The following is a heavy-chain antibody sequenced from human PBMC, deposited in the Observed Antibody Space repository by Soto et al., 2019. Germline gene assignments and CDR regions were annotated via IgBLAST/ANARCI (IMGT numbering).Heavy chain of an antibody. V-gene: IGHV5-10-1*01. J-gene: IGHJ5*01. CDR1: GYNFTAFW. CDR3: ARVHKNWFDS. CDR2: IDPSDSYT. Sequence: PGESLKISRKASGYNFTAFWIHWVRQMPVKGLEWLGKIDPSDSYTNYSPSFEGHVTISTDNSITTAYLQWSSLRASDTALYFCARVHKNWFDSWAQGTMVTAPQ.